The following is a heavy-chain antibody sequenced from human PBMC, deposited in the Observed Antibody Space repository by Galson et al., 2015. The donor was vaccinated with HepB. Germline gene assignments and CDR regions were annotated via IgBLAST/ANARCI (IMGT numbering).Heavy chain of an antibody. CDR1: GFTFSSYS. Sequence: SLRLSCAASGFTFSSYSMNWVRQAPGKGLEWVSSISSSSSYIYYADSVKGRFTISRDNAKNSLYLQMNSLRAEDTAVYYCARDFSGSSGWDYFDYWGQGTLVTVSS. CDR3: ARDFSGSSGWDYFDY. CDR2: ISSSSSYI. J-gene: IGHJ4*02. D-gene: IGHD6-19*01. V-gene: IGHV3-21*01.